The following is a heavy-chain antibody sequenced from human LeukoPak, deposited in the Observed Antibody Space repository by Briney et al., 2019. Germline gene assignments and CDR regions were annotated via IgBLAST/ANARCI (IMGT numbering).Heavy chain of an antibody. Sequence: GGSLRLSCAVSGFRFNSHHMHWVRQAPNKGLEWEAVAPHDRSSSSHAASVNGRFTISRDNSKDTLFLHMDSLRVDDTAIYYCARQSLGASGLDHWGQGVLVTVSS. CDR1: GFRFNSHH. V-gene: IGHV3-30*03. D-gene: IGHD1-26*01. J-gene: IGHJ4*02. CDR3: ARQSLGASGLDH. CDR2: APHDRSSS.